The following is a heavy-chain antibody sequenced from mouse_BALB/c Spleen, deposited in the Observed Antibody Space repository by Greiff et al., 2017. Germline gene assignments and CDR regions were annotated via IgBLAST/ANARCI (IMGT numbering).Heavy chain of an antibody. CDR1: GFTFSSYT. D-gene: IGHD2-4*01. V-gene: IGHV5-6-4*01. Sequence: DVHLVESGGGLVKPGGSLKLSCAASGFTFSSYTMSWVRQTPEKRLEWVATISSGGSYTYYPDSVKGRFTISRDNAKNTLYLQMSRLKSEDTAMYYCTRDDYAYLDYWGQGTTLTVSS. CDR2: ISSGGSYT. CDR3: TRDDYAYLDY. J-gene: IGHJ2*01.